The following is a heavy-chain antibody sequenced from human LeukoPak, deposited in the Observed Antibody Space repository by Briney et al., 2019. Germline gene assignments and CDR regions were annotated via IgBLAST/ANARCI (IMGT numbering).Heavy chain of an antibody. CDR1: GYTFTGYY. Sequence: ASVKVSCKASGYTFTGYYMHWVRQAPGQGLEWMGWINPNSGGTNYAQKFQGRATMTRDTSISTAYMELSRLRSDDTAVYYCARDLYSSSWYWVYWGQGTLVTVSS. V-gene: IGHV1-2*02. J-gene: IGHJ4*02. CDR3: ARDLYSSSWYWVY. CDR2: INPNSGGT. D-gene: IGHD6-13*01.